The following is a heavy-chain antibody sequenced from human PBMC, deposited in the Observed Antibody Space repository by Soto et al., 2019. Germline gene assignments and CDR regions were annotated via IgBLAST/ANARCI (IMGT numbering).Heavy chain of an antibody. CDR2: IYYSGST. CDR1: GGSISSSSYY. Sequence: PSETLSLTCTVSGGSISSSSYYWGWIRQPPGKGLEWIGSIYYSGSTYYNPSLKSRVTISVDTSKNQFSLKLSSVTAADTAVYYCARPGAMAGTYHFDYWGQGTLVTVSS. V-gene: IGHV4-39*07. J-gene: IGHJ4*02. D-gene: IGHD6-19*01. CDR3: ARPGAMAGTYHFDY.